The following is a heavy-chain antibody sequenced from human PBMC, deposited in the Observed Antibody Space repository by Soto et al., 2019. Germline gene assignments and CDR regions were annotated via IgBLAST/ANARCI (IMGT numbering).Heavy chain of an antibody. D-gene: IGHD5-12*01. J-gene: IGHJ6*02. CDR3: ARETGWLRPNYYYYYGMDV. CDR1: GFTFSSYA. Sequence: PGGSLRLSCAASGFTFSSYAMHWVRQAPGKGLEWVAVISYDGSNKYYADSVKGRFTISRDNSKNTLYLQMNSLRAEDTAVYYCARETGWLRPNYYYYYGMDVWGQGTRVTVS. CDR2: ISYDGSNK. V-gene: IGHV3-30-3*01.